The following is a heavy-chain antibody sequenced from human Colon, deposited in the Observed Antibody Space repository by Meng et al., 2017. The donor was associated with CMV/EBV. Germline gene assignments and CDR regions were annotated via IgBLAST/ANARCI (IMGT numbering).Heavy chain of an antibody. J-gene: IGHJ4*02. Sequence: SVKVSCKASGFTFSTLQWVRQARGQRPEWIGWVVLVSGNTHFAQEFQGRVTISWDMSTSTSYMDFSTVRSDDTAVYYCVGGEGSNKYFTFWGQGTLVTVSS. CDR3: VGGEGSNKYFTF. V-gene: IGHV1-58*01. CDR2: VVLVSGNT. CDR1: GFTFST. D-gene: IGHD2-21*01.